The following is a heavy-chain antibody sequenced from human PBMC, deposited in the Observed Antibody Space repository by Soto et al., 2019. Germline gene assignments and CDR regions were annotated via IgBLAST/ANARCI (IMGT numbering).Heavy chain of an antibody. Sequence: PADTLSLTCTVSGGSISSSSYFWGWIRQPPGKGLEWIGSIYYSGSTYYNPSLKSRVTISVDTSKNQFSLKLSSVTAADTAVYYCATLWGQDWGQGTLVTVSS. J-gene: IGHJ4*02. CDR1: GGSISSSSYF. V-gene: IGHV4-39*01. CDR2: IYYSGST. CDR3: ATLWGQD. D-gene: IGHD3-10*01.